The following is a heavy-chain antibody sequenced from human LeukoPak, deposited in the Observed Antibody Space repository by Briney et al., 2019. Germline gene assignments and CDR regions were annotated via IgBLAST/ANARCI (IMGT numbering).Heavy chain of an antibody. CDR2: ITTSSRYI. CDR1: GFTLRTFD. V-gene: IGHV3-21*01. D-gene: IGHD2-2*01. J-gene: IGHJ5*02. Sequence: GRSLRLSCAASGFTLRTFDMNWVSHAPGKGLEWGSSITTSSRYIYYRDAVKGRFTISRDDAKNSLYLQMNSLRVEDTAVYYCARADCSGSTCYLRRSWFDPWGQGTLVTVSS. CDR3: ARADCSGSTCYLRRSWFDP.